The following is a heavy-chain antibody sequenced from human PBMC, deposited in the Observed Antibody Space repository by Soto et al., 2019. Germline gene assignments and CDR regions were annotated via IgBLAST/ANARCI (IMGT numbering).Heavy chain of an antibody. CDR3: ARLKYCSTTNCRSGVWDS. J-gene: IGHJ4*02. Sequence: EVQLVESRGGLVQPGGSLRLSCAASGFGFSAYWMSWVRQAPGKGLEWVATIKQDGSETYHVGSVTVRFTISRDNAKSSLFLQMNSLRTDDTDVYYCARLKYCSTTNCRSGVWDSWGTGTRVSVSS. CDR1: GFGFSAYW. V-gene: IGHV3-7*03. CDR2: IKQDGSET. D-gene: IGHD2-2*01.